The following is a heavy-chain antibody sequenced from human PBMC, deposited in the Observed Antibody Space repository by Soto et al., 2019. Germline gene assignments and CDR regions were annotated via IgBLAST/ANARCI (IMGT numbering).Heavy chain of an antibody. J-gene: IGHJ2*01. CDR1: GDTSRSYT. D-gene: IGHD4-17*01. V-gene: IGHV1-69*08. Sequence: QVQLVQSGAEVKRPGSSVRVSCKASGDTSRSYTLSWERQAPGQGLEWMGRVIVDKETANLARSLYRTVTISADKSTNTAYVEVTNLRSEDTAVYYCATGAGATDYGDSPRSFDIWGRGTLVTVSS. CDR2: VIVDKETA. CDR3: ATGAGATDYGDSPRSFDI.